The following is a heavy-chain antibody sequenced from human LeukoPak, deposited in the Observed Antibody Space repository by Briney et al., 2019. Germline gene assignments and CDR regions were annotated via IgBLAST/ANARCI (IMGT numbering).Heavy chain of an antibody. CDR1: GGTFSSYT. CDR3: ARGSFYSRCSSTSCYTLDY. Sequence: SVRVSCKASGGTFSSYTISWVRQAPGQGLEWMGRIIPILGIANYAQKFQGRVTITADKSTSTAYMELSSLRSEDTAVYYRARGSFYSRCSSTSCYTLDYWGQGTLVTVSS. D-gene: IGHD2-2*02. V-gene: IGHV1-69*02. J-gene: IGHJ4*02. CDR2: IIPILGIA.